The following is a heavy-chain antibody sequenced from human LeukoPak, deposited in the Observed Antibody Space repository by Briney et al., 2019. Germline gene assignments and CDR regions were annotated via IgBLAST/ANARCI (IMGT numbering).Heavy chain of an antibody. D-gene: IGHD3-10*01. Sequence: GGSLRLSCAASGFTFSSYAMHWVRQAPGKGLEWVAVLSYDGSNKYYADSVKGRFTISRDNSKNTLYLQMNSLRAEDTAVYYCARDPPGTMVRGVSFLDYWGQGTLVTVSS. V-gene: IGHV3-30-3*01. CDR3: ARDPPGTMVRGVSFLDY. CDR2: LSYDGSNK. J-gene: IGHJ4*02. CDR1: GFTFSSYA.